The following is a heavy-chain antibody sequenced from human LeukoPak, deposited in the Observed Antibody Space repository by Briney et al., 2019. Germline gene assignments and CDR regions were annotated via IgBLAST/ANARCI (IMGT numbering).Heavy chain of an antibody. J-gene: IGHJ4*02. CDR2: ISGSGGST. CDR3: AKDQNYVAAATRFDY. Sequence: PGGSLRLSCAASGFTFSSYAMSWVRQAPGKGLEWVSAISGSGGSTYYADSVKGRFTISRDNSKNTLYLQMNSLSAEDTAVYYCAKDQNYVAAATRFDYWGQGTLVTVSS. D-gene: IGHD2-15*01. CDR1: GFTFSSYA. V-gene: IGHV3-23*01.